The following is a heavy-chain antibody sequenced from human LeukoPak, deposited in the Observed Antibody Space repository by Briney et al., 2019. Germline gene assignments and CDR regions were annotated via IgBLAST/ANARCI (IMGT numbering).Heavy chain of an antibody. V-gene: IGHV3-53*04. J-gene: IGHJ3*02. Sequence: TGGSLRLSCAASGFSVNSNYMSWVRQAPGKGLEWVLVIYSGGSTYYADSVKGRFTISRHISKNTLYLQMNSLRAEDTAVYCCARAGPYDAFDIWGQGTMVTVSS. CDR3: ARAGPYDAFDI. CDR2: IYSGGST. CDR1: GFSVNSNY. D-gene: IGHD1-14*01.